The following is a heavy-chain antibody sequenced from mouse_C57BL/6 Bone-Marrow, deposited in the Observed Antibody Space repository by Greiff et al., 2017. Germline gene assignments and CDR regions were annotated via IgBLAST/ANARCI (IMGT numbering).Heavy chain of an antibody. V-gene: IGHV5-12*01. D-gene: IGHD2-2*01. Sequence: EVKLVESGGGLVQPGGSLKLSCAASGFTFSDYYMYWVRQTPEKRLEWVAYISNGGGSPYYPDTVKGRFTISRDNAKNTLYLQMSRLKSEDTAMYYCARHPLYCGYDLFAYWGQGTLVTVSA. CDR1: GFTFSDYY. CDR3: ARHPLYCGYDLFAY. CDR2: ISNGGGSP. J-gene: IGHJ3*01.